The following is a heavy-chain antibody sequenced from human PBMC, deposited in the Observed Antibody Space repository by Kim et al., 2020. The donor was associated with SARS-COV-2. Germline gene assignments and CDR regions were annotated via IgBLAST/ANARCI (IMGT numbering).Heavy chain of an antibody. J-gene: IGHJ4*02. Sequence: SVKVSCKASGGTFSGDNIHWVRLARGQGPEWMGRIIPILGLTNYGHKFQDRVTITADRSTGTAYVEVHNLKSEDTAVYFCARSHDSSGYVGRIDSWGQGTLVNV. CDR3: ARSHDSSGYVGRIDS. CDR1: GGTFSGDN. CDR2: IIPILGLT. D-gene: IGHD3-22*01. V-gene: IGHV1-69*02.